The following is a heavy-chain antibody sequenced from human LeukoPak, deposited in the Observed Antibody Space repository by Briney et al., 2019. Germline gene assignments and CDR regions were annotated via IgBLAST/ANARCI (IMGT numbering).Heavy chain of an antibody. D-gene: IGHD6-6*01. V-gene: IGHV1-18*01. CDR2: ISAYNGNT. CDR1: GYTFTSYG. Sequence: ASVKVSCKASGYTFTSYGISWVRQAPGQGLEWMGWISAYNGNTNYAQKLQGRVTMTTDTSTSTAYMELRSLRSDDTAVYYCARGGHPARQLEPEGFYYYYYMDVWGKGTTVTVSS. CDR3: ARGGHPARQLEPEGFYYYYYMDV. J-gene: IGHJ6*03.